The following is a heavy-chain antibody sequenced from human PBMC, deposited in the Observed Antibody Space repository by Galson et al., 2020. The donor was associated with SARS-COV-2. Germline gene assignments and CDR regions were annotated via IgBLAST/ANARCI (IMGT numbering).Heavy chain of an antibody. CDR2: MYFSGRT. CDR1: GDSVSSGNYH. CDR3: AIVSPPGLGYWFFDL. V-gene: IGHV4-61*01. Sequence: SETLSLTCTVPGDSVSSGNYHWSWIRQPPGKAPIWIGHMYFSGRTNYNPSLQSRVIMSLDTSKNQLSLRLTSVTAVDTAMYYCAIVSPPGLGYWFFDLWGRGTLVTVSS. D-gene: IGHD3-9*01. J-gene: IGHJ2*01.